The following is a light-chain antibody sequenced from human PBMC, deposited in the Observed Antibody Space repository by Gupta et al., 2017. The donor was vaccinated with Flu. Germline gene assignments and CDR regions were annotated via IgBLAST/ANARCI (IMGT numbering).Light chain of an antibody. V-gene: IGKV1-9*01. J-gene: IGKJ5*01. CDR3: QQLDSYPPT. Sequence: PSFLSASVGDRVTITCRASQGISSYLAWYQQKPGKAPRLLIYAASTLQSGVPSRFSGSGSGTEFTLTISSLQPEDSATYYCQQLDSYPPTFGQGTRLETK. CDR2: AAS. CDR1: QGISSY.